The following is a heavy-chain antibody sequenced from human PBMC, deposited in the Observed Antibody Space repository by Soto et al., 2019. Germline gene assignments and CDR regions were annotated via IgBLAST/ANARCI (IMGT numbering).Heavy chain of an antibody. CDR3: ARNKGSRWHWFDP. CDR1: VGTFSSYA. Sequence: GASVKVSCKASVGTFSSYAICWVRQASGQGLEWVGVIIPIVGTANYAQKFQGSVTITADKSTSAAYTGLSSLRAEDTAVYYCARNKGSRWHWFDPCGQGTLVTVS. V-gene: IGHV1-69*06. J-gene: IGHJ5*02. CDR2: IIPIVGTA. D-gene: IGHD6-13*01.